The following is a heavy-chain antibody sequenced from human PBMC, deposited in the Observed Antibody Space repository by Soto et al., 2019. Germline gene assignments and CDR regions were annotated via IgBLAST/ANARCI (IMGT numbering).Heavy chain of an antibody. CDR3: ARAYSDAFDI. V-gene: IGHV1-3*01. D-gene: IGHD2-15*01. Sequence: QVRLVQSGAEVKKPGASVKLSCKASGYTFTTYAVHWVRQAPGQSLEWMGWINAGNGNTKYSQKFQDRVTLSIDTSASTAYMELNSLTSEDTAIYYCARAYSDAFDIWGQGTMVTVSS. J-gene: IGHJ3*02. CDR1: GYTFTTYA. CDR2: INAGNGNT.